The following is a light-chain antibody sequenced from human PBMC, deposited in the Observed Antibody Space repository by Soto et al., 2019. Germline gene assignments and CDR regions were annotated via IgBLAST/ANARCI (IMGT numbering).Light chain of an antibody. CDR2: AAS. Sequence: DIPMTQSPSSLSASVGDRVTITCRASQSISSYLNWYQQKPGKAPKLLIYAASSLQSGVPSRFSGSGSGTDFTLTISSLQPEDFATYYCQQSYSSELQYPSVTFGGGTKVEIK. J-gene: IGKJ4*01. CDR3: QQSYSSELQYPSVT. CDR1: QSISSY. V-gene: IGKV1-39*01.